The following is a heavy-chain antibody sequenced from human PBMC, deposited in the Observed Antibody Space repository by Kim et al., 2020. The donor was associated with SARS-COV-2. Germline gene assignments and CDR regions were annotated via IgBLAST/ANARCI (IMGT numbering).Heavy chain of an antibody. CDR3: ATNYGDYHFDY. Sequence: TIYAQKFQGRVTMTEDTSTDTAYMELSSLRSEDTAVYYCATNYGDYHFDYWGQGTLVTVSS. D-gene: IGHD4-17*01. V-gene: IGHV1-24*01. J-gene: IGHJ4*02. CDR2: T.